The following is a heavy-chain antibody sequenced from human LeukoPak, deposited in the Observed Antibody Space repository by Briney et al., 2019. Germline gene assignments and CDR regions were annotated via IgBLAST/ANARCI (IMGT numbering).Heavy chain of an antibody. CDR2: IKRDGSEK. CDR1: GFTFSSYW. J-gene: IGHJ6*03. V-gene: IGHV3-7*01. D-gene: IGHD3-16*01. Sequence: HPGGSLRLSCAASGFTFSSYWMSWVRQAPGKGLEWVANIKRDGSEKYYVDSVKGRFTISRDNAKNSLYLQMNSLRAEDTAVYYCARDGADYYYYYMDVWGKGTTVTVSS. CDR3: ARDGADYYYYYMDV.